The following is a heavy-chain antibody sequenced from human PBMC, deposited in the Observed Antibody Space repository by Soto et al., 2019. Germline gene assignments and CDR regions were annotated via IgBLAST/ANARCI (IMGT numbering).Heavy chain of an antibody. J-gene: IGHJ4*02. Sequence: PSETLSLTCTVSGGSISSYYWSWIRQPPGKGLEWIGYIYYSGSTNYNPSLKSRVTISVDTSKNQFSLKLSSVTAADTAVYYCARAGMGSGWTRFEYWGQGTLVTVSS. V-gene: IGHV4-59*01. CDR2: IYYSGST. CDR1: GGSISSYY. D-gene: IGHD6-19*01. CDR3: ARAGMGSGWTRFEY.